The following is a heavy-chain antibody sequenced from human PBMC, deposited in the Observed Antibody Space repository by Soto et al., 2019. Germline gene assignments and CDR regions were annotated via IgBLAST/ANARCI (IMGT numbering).Heavy chain of an antibody. CDR1: GGSISSYY. D-gene: IGHD2-8*01. V-gene: IGHV4-59*12. J-gene: IGHJ3*02. Sequence: PSETLSLTCTVSGGSISSYYWSWIRQPPGKELQYIGYIYYSGSTNYNPSLKRRVTISVDKSKNQFSLKLSSVTAEDTAVYYCARDRTHIVLMVYASRGAFDIWGQGTMVTVSS. CDR2: IYYSGST. CDR3: ARDRTHIVLMVYASRGAFDI.